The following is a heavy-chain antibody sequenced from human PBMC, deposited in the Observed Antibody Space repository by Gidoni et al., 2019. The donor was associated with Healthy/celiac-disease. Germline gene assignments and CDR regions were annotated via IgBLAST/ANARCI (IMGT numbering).Heavy chain of an antibody. CDR2: INHSGST. CDR1: GGSFSGYY. Sequence: QVQLQQWGAGLLKPSETLSLTCAVYGGSFSGYYWSWIRQPPGKGLEWIGEINHSGSTNYNPSLKSRVTISVDTSKNQFSLKLSSVTAADTAVYYCASSLRWLVHFDYWGQGTLVTVSS. V-gene: IGHV4-34*01. J-gene: IGHJ4*02. D-gene: IGHD6-19*01. CDR3: ASSLRWLVHFDY.